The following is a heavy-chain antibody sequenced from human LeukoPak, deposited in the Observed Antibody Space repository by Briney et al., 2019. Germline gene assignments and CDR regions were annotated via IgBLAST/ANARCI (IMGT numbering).Heavy chain of an antibody. CDR2: ISSNSSTI. Sequence: GGSLRLSCAASGFTFSSYSMNWVRQAPGKGLEWVSYISSNSSTIYYADSVKGRFTISRDDAKNSLYLQMNSLRDEDTAVYYCARVPAGSVLIDYWGQGTLVTVSS. D-gene: IGHD3-10*01. CDR1: GFTFSSYS. CDR3: ARVPAGSVLIDY. J-gene: IGHJ4*02. V-gene: IGHV3-48*02.